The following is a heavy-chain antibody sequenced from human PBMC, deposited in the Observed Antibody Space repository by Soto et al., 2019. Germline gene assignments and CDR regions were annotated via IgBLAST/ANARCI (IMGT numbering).Heavy chain of an antibody. D-gene: IGHD2-2*01. CDR1: GGTFSSYA. V-gene: IGHV1-69*01. Sequence: QVQLVQSGAEVKKPGSSVKVSCKASGGTFSSYAISWVRQAPGQGLEWMGGIIPIFGTANYAQKFQGRVTITADESTSTAYMELSSLRSEDTAVYYCARPISAVVPAAKGPPDYYYYGMDVWGQGTTVTVSS. CDR2: IIPIFGTA. CDR3: ARPISAVVPAAKGPPDYYYYGMDV. J-gene: IGHJ6*02.